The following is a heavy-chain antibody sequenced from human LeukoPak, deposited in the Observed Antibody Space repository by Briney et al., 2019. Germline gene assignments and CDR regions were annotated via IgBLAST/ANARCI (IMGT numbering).Heavy chain of an antibody. CDR1: GGSISSYY. J-gene: IGHJ3*02. D-gene: IGHD3-3*01. CDR2: IYYSGST. Sequence: PSETLSLTCTVSGGSISSYYWSWIRQPPGKGLEWIGYIYYSGSTNYNPSLKSRVTISVDTSKNQFSLKLSSVTAADTAVYYCARHTDYDFWSGYYTLHAFDIWGQGTMVTASS. V-gene: IGHV4-59*08. CDR3: ARHTDYDFWSGYYTLHAFDI.